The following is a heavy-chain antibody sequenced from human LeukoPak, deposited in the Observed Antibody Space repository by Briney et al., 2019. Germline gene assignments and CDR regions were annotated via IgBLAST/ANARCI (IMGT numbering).Heavy chain of an antibody. CDR2: IGFSGSPI. V-gene: IGHV3-11*01. Sequence: GGSLRLSCAAYGFTFSDYYMSWIRQAPGKGLEWVSSIGFSGSPIYYADSVKGRFTISRDNAKNSLYLQMNSLRAEDTAIYYCATYRQVLLPFESWGQGTLVTVSS. CDR3: ATYRQVLLPFES. D-gene: IGHD2-8*02. CDR1: GFTFSDYY. J-gene: IGHJ4*02.